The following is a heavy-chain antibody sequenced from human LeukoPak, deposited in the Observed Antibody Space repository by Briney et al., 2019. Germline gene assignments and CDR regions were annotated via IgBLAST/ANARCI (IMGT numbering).Heavy chain of an antibody. V-gene: IGHV3-74*01. CDR1: GFTFSSCW. Sequence: GGSLRLSCAASGFTFSSCWMHWVRQAPGKGLVWVSRINSDGSSTSYADSVKGRFTISRDNSKNTLYLQMNSLRAEDTVVYYCAKWSQLRYFDWLPDPYYYWGQGTLVTVSS. CDR2: INSDGSST. CDR3: AKWSQLRYFDWLPDPYYY. D-gene: IGHD3-9*01. J-gene: IGHJ4*02.